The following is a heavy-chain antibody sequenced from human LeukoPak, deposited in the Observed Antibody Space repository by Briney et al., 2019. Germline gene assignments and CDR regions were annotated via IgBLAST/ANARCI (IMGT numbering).Heavy chain of an antibody. CDR3: ARIRYCGGISCYYIDY. V-gene: IGHV1-2*02. D-gene: IGHD2-2*01. CDR1: EYTFTGYY. J-gene: IGHJ4*02. Sequence: ASVKVSCKASEYTFTGYYIHWVRQAPGQGLEWMGWIDPNTGDSNYVQKFQGGVTMTRDTSISTAYMELSRLRSDDTAFYYCARIRYCGGISCYYIDYWGQGTLVTVSA. CDR2: IDPNTGDS.